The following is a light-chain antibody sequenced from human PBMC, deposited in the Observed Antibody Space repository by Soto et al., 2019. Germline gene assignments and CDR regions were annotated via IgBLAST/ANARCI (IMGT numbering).Light chain of an antibody. CDR3: QVWDDGSDHPWV. J-gene: IGLJ3*02. V-gene: IGLV3-21*02. CDR1: NIGINS. CDR2: DSD. Sequence: SYELTQSPSVSMAPGQTARITCGGDNIGINSVHWYQQRPGQAPVLVVHDSDDRPSGISERFSGSNSGDTATLTISRVEAGDEADYYCQVWDDGSDHPWVFGGGTKLTVL.